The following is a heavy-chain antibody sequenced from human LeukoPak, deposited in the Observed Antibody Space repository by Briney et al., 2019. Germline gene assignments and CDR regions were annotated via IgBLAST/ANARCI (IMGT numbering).Heavy chain of an antibody. V-gene: IGHV3-21*01. J-gene: IGHJ4*02. CDR3: ARSIAAADFAPIDY. CDR1: GFTFSSDS. CDR2: ISSSSSYI. Sequence: GGSLRLSCAASGFTFSSDSMNWVRQAPGKGLEWVSSISSSSSYIYYADSVKGRFTISRDNAKNSLYLQMNSLRAEDTAVYYCARSIAAADFAPIDYWGQGTLVTVSS. D-gene: IGHD6-13*01.